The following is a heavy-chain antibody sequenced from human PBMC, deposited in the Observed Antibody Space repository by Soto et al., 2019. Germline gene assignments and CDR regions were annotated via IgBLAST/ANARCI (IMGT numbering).Heavy chain of an antibody. V-gene: IGHV5-51*01. Sequence: GESLKISCKGSGYSFTSYWIGWVRQMPGKGLEWMGIIYPGDSDTRYSPSFQGQVTISADKSISTAYLQWSSLKASDTAMYYCATGAYSSSSYYYGMDVWGQGTTVTVYS. J-gene: IGHJ6*02. CDR3: ATGAYSSSSYYYGMDV. D-gene: IGHD6-6*01. CDR2: IYPGDSDT. CDR1: GYSFTSYW.